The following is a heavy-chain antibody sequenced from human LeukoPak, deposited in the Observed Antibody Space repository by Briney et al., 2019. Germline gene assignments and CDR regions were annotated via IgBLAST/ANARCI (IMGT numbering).Heavy chain of an antibody. CDR2: IIPIFGTA. CDR1: GGTFSSYA. Sequence: SVKVSCKASGGTFSSYAISWVRQAPGQGLEWMGGIIPIFGTANYAQKFQGRVTITTDESTSTAYMELSSLRSEDTAVYYCARDTRAYGSGVSYFQHWGQGTLVTVSS. CDR3: ARDTRAYGSGVSYFQH. V-gene: IGHV1-69*05. J-gene: IGHJ1*01. D-gene: IGHD3-10*01.